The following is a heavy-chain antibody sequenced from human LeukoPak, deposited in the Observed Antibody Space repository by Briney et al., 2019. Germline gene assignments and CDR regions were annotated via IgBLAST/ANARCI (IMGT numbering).Heavy chain of an antibody. CDR1: GGSISSRSYY. Sequence: SETLSLTCTVSGGSISSRSYYWGWIRQPPGKGLVWIGKISDSGNSYYSPSLRSRVTISIDTSKNQFSLKLSSVTAADTAVYYCARAPSSWGETRQYFDNWGQGTLVTVSS. CDR2: ISDSGNS. CDR3: ARAPSSWGETRQYFDN. D-gene: IGHD6-13*01. J-gene: IGHJ4*02. V-gene: IGHV4-39*07.